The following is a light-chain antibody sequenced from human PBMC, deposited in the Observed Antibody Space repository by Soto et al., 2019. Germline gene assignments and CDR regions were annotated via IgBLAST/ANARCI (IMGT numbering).Light chain of an antibody. CDR2: EVS. V-gene: IGLV2-18*02. CDR1: SSDVGSYNR. Sequence: QSALTQPPSVSGSPGQSVIISCSGTSSDVGSYNRVSWYQQPPGTAPKLMIYEVSNRPSGVTDRFSGSKSGNTASLTISGLQAEDEADYCCSSFTSSSTYVFGTGTKLTVL. J-gene: IGLJ1*01. CDR3: SSFTSSSTYV.